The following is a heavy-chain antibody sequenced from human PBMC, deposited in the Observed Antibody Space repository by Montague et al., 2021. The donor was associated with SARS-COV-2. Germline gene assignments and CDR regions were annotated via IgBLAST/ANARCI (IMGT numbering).Heavy chain of an antibody. CDR3: VRDTGSAQAGFDA. J-gene: IGHJ4*02. V-gene: IGHV6-1*01. CDR2: TNYRSKWTS. D-gene: IGHD4-17*01. Sequence: PALVKPTQTLTLTCAISGDSVWSNTAAWNWIRQSPSGGLEWLGRTNYRSKWTSDYATSVEGRISIDPDTSKNQFFLHLRSVTPEDTGVYYCVRDTGSAQAGFDAWGQGTLVTVSS. CDR1: GDSVWSNTAA.